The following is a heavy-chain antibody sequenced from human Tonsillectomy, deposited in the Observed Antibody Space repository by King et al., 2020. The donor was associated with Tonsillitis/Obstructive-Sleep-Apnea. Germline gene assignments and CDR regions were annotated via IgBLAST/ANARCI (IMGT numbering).Heavy chain of an antibody. CDR2: ICYSGST. J-gene: IGHJ4*02. D-gene: IGHD2-2*01. CDR1: GGSISSGGYY. Sequence: PLQESGPGLVKPSQTLSLTCTVSGGSISSGGYYWSWIRQHPGKGLEWIGYICYSGSTYYNPSLKSLVTISVDTSKNQFSLKLSSLTAADTAVYYCARAYCSSTSCFDGYFAHGGQGTLVTVSS. V-gene: IGHV4-31*01. CDR3: ARAYCSSTSCFDGYFAH.